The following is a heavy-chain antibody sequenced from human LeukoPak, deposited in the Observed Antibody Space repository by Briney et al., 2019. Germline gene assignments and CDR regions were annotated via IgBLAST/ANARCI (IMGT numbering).Heavy chain of an antibody. CDR2: INPNSGGT. CDR1: GYTFTGYY. CDR3: ARVRATVHSDDAFDI. V-gene: IGHV1-2*02. Sequence: ASVKVSCKASGYTFTGYYMHWVGQAPGQGLEWMGWINPNSGGTNYAQKFQGRVTMTRDTSISTAYMELSRLRSDDTAVYYCARVRATVHSDDAFDIWGQGTMVTVSS. D-gene: IGHD4-17*01. J-gene: IGHJ3*02.